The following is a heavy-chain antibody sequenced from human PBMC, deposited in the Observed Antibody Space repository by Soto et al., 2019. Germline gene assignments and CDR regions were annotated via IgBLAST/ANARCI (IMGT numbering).Heavy chain of an antibody. D-gene: IGHD3-9*01. Sequence: QVQLVESGGGVVQPGRSLRLSCAASGFTFSSYAMHWVRQAPGKGLEWVAVISYDGRQKHYVDSVKGRFTISRDESDNTVYLQMNSLSPEDTAVYYCAKDVYFDSYYFDQWGQGTRVTVSS. CDR2: ISYDGRQK. V-gene: IGHV3-30*04. CDR1: GFTFSSYA. J-gene: IGHJ4*02. CDR3: AKDVYFDSYYFDQ.